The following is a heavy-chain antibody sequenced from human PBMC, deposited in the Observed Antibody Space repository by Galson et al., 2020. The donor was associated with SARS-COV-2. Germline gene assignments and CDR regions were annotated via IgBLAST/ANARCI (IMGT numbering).Heavy chain of an antibody. D-gene: IGHD1-26*01. V-gene: IGHV3-30*03. CDR1: GFTFSSYS. Sequence: TGGSLRLSCAASGFTFSSYSMHWVRQAPGKGLEWVAVISYDGSNKYYADSVKGRFTISRDNSKNTLYLQMNSLRAEDTAVYYCAACIVGATKREYYYYYGMDVWGQGTTVTVSS. CDR3: AACIVGATKREYYYYYGMDV. J-gene: IGHJ6*02. CDR2: ISYDGSNK.